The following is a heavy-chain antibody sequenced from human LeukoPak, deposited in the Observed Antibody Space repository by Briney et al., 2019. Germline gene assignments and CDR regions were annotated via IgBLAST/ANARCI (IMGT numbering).Heavy chain of an antibody. V-gene: IGHV4-30-4*01. D-gene: IGHD3-10*01. CDR1: GGSISSGDYY. Sequence: SETLSLTCTVSGGSISSGDYYWSWIRQPPGKGLEWIGYIYCSGSTYYNPSLKSRVTISVDTSKNQFSLKLSSVTAADTAVYYCARAWVGELGGWFDPWGQGTLVTVSS. CDR2: IYCSGST. J-gene: IGHJ5*02. CDR3: ARAWVGELGGWFDP.